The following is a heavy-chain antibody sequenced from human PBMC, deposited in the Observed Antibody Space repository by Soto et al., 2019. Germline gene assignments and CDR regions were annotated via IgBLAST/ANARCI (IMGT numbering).Heavy chain of an antibody. CDR1: GGSISSYY. Sequence: QVQLQESRPGLVKPSETLSLTCTVSGGSISSYYWGWIRQPPGKGLEWIGYIYYSGSTNYNPSLKSRVPISVDTSKNQFTLKLSSVTAADTAVYYCASVRTKVTTLDAFAIWGQGTMVAVSS. V-gene: IGHV4-59*01. J-gene: IGHJ3*02. D-gene: IGHD4-17*01. CDR3: ASVRTKVTTLDAFAI. CDR2: IYYSGST.